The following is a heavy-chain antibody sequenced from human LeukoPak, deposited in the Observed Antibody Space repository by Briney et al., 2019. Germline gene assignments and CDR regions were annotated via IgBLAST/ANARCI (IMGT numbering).Heavy chain of an antibody. D-gene: IGHD2-2*01. V-gene: IGHV4-61*08. CDR2: IYYSGST. CDR3: ARSRFGYCSSTSCYPKPYFDY. CDR1: GGSISSGDYY. Sequence: PSETLSLTCTVSGGSISSGDYYWSWIRQPPGKGLEWIGYIYYSGSTNYNPSLKSRVTISVDTSKNQFSLKLSSVTAADTAVYYCARSRFGYCSSTSCYPKPYFDYWGQGTLVTVSS. J-gene: IGHJ4*02.